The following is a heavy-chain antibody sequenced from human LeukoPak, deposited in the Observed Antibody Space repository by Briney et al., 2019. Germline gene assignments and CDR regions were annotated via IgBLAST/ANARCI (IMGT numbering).Heavy chain of an antibody. CDR1: GGSISSYY. Sequence: SETLSLTCTVSGGSISSYYWSWIRQPPGKGLEWIGYIYYSGSTSYNPSLKTRVTISVDTSKNQFSLKLNSVTAADTAVYYCARGYCSSTTCYGLHNWFDPWGQGTLVAVS. J-gene: IGHJ5*02. V-gene: IGHV4-59*01. D-gene: IGHD2-2*01. CDR3: ARGYCSSTTCYGLHNWFDP. CDR2: IYYSGST.